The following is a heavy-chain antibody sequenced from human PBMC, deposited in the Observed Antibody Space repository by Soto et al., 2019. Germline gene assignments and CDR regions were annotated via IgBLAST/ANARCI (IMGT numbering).Heavy chain of an antibody. CDR3: ARDQVSNGYYYYYYYMDV. Sequence: GGSLRLSCAASGFTFSSYWMSWVRQAPGKGLEWVANIKKDGSEKYYVDSVKGRFTISRDNAKNSLYLQMNSLRAEDTAVYYCARDQVSNGYYYYYYYMDVWGKGTTVTVSS. CDR1: GFTFSSYW. CDR2: IKKDGSEK. D-gene: IGHD4-4*01. J-gene: IGHJ6*03. V-gene: IGHV3-7*01.